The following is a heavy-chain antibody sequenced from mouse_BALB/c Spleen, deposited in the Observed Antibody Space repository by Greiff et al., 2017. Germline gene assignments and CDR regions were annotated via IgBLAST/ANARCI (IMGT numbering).Heavy chain of an antibody. Sequence: DVHLVESGGDLVKPGGSLKLSCAASGFTFSSYGMSWVRQTPDKRLEWVATISSGGSYTYYPDSVKGRFTISRDNAKNTLYLQMSSLKSEDTAMYYCARHSTTATFAYWGQGTLVTVSA. CDR1: GFTFSSYG. J-gene: IGHJ3*01. CDR3: ARHSTTATFAY. V-gene: IGHV5-6*01. D-gene: IGHD1-2*01. CDR2: ISSGGSYT.